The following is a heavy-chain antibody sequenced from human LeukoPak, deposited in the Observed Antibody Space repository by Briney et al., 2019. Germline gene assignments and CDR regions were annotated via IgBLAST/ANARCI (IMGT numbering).Heavy chain of an antibody. V-gene: IGHV1-18*04. D-gene: IGHD3-10*01. CDR2: ISAYNGNT. CDR3: ARAPFGWFGELSWFDP. J-gene: IGHJ5*02. Sequence: ASVKVSFKDSGYTFTSYGISWVRQAPGQGLEWMGWISAYNGNTNYAQKLQGRVTMTTDTSTSTAYMELRSLRSDDTAVYYCARAPFGWFGELSWFDPWGQGTLVTVSS. CDR1: GYTFTSYG.